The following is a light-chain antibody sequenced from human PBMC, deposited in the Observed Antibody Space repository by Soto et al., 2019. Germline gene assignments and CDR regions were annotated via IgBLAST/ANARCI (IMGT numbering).Light chain of an antibody. CDR3: QQYNSYCT. CDR1: QSISSW. J-gene: IGKJ2*02. CDR2: KAS. Sequence: DIQMTQSPSTLSASVGDRVTITCRASQSISSWLAWYQQKPGKAPKLQIYKASSLESEVPSRFSGSASGTEFTLTISGLQTDDFATYYCQQYNSYCTFGQGTKLEIK. V-gene: IGKV1-5*03.